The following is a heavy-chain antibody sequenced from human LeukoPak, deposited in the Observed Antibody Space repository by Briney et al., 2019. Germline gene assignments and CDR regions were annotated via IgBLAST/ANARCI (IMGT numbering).Heavy chain of an antibody. CDR3: ARGGLRVMVYRLYYMDV. CDR2: INPNSGDT. V-gene: IGHV1-2*02. Sequence: ASVKVSCKASGYSFTGYYMHWVRQAPGQGLEWMGWINPNSGDTKYAQKFQGRVTMTRDTSISTAYMELTRLRTDDTAVYYCARGGLRVMVYRLYYMDVWGKGTTVTVSS. J-gene: IGHJ6*03. D-gene: IGHD2-8*01. CDR1: GYSFTGYY.